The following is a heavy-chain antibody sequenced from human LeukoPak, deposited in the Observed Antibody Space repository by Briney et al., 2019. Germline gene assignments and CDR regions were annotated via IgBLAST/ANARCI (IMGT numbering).Heavy chain of an antibody. CDR3: ARDRSGCHDY. J-gene: IGHJ4*02. CDR1: GGSFSGYY. CDR2: IYTSGST. V-gene: IGHV4-4*07. Sequence: PSETLSLTCAVYGGSFSGYYWSWIRQPAGKGLEWIGRIYTSGSTNYNPSLKSRVTMSVDTSKNQFSLKLSSVTAADTAVYYCARDRSGCHDYWGQGTLVTVSS. D-gene: IGHD6-19*01.